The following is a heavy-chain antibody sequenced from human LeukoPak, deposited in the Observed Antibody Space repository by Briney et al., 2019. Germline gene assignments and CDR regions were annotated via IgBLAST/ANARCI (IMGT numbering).Heavy chain of an antibody. CDR2: ISAYNGNT. J-gene: IGHJ4*02. D-gene: IGHD3-22*01. CDR1: GYTFTSYG. V-gene: IGHV1-18*01. CDR3: ARDLIVVVNFDPPYFDY. Sequence: ASVKVSCKASGYTFTSYGTSWVRQAPRQGLEWMGWISAYNGNTNYAQKPQGRVTMTTDTSTSTAYMELRSLRSDDTAVYYCARDLIVVVNFDPPYFDYWGQGTLVTVSS.